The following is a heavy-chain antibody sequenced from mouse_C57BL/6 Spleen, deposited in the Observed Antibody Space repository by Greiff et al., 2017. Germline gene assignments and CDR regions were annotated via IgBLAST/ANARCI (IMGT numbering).Heavy chain of an antibody. CDR2: ILPGSGST. CDR3: ARGGYYGSSYVLYFDY. D-gene: IGHD1-1*01. J-gene: IGHJ2*01. Sequence: VQLQQSGAELMKPGASVKLSCKATGYTFTGYWIEWVKQRPGHGLEWIGEILPGSGSTNYNEKFKGKATFTADTSSNTAYMQLSSLTTEDSAIYYCARGGYYGSSYVLYFDYWGQGTTLTVSS. V-gene: IGHV1-9*01. CDR1: GYTFTGYW.